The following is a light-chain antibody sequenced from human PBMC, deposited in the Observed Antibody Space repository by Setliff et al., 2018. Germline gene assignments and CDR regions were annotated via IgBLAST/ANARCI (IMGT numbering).Light chain of an antibody. J-gene: IGLJ2*01. V-gene: IGLV2-14*03. CDR3: TSYASGSTYVV. Sequence: QSVLTQPASVSGSPGQSITFSCTGSSSDIGAFNYVSWYQKNPRQAPKLMIYDVTKRPSGVSDRFSGSKSGNTASLTISGLQAGDEADYFCTSYASGSTYVVFGGGTKVTVL. CDR2: DVT. CDR1: SSDIGAFNY.